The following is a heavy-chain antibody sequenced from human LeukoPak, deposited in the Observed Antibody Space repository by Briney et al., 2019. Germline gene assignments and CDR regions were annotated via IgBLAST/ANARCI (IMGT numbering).Heavy chain of an antibody. CDR3: ARARGVYLQFDP. D-gene: IGHD3-22*01. CDR2: IYYSGST. V-gene: IGHV4-30-4*01. J-gene: IGHJ5*02. CDR1: GGSISSGDYY. Sequence: SETLSLTCTVSGGSISSGDYYWSWIRQPPGKGLEWIGYIYYSGSTYYNPSLKCRVTISVDTSKNQFSLKLSSVTAADTAVYYCARARGVYLQFDPWGQGTLVTVSS.